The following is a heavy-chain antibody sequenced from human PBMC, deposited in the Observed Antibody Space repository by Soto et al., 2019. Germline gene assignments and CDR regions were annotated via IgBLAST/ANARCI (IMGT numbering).Heavy chain of an antibody. J-gene: IGHJ6*03. D-gene: IGHD5-12*01. CDR1: GFTFSSYS. CDR3: ERESGYEHYYYYYMDD. CDR2: ISSSSSTI. V-gene: IGHV3-48*01. Sequence: GGSLRLSCAASGFTFSSYSMNWVRQAPGKGLEWVSYISSSSSTIYYADSVKGLFTISTDNAKNSLYLQMNSLRAEDTAVYYCERESGYEHYYYYYMDDWGKGTTVTVSS.